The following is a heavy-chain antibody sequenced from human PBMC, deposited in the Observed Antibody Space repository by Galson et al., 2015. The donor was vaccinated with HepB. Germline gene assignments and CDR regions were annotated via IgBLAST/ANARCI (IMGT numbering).Heavy chain of an antibody. J-gene: IGHJ4*02. D-gene: IGHD1-7*01. V-gene: IGHV1-18*01. Sequence: SCKASGYTFTSYGISWVRQAPGQGLEWMGWISAYNGNTNYAQKPQGRVTMTTDTSTSTAYMELRSLRSDDTAVYYCATTNWNYFVFDYWGQGTLVTVSS. CDR3: ATTNWNYFVFDY. CDR2: ISAYNGNT. CDR1: GYTFTSYG.